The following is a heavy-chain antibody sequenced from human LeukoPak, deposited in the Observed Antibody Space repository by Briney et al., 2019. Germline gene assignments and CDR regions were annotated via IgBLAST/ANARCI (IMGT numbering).Heavy chain of an antibody. J-gene: IGHJ4*02. CDR1: GFTFSSYG. D-gene: IGHD4-17*01. Sequence: PGGSLRLSCAASGFTFSSYGMSWVRQAPGKGLEWVSAISGSGGSTYYADSVKGRFTISRDNSKNTLYLQMNSLRAEDTAVYYCARRRRSVNGDPRDYFDYWGQGTLVTVSS. CDR3: ARRRRSVNGDPRDYFDY. CDR2: ISGSGGST. V-gene: IGHV3-23*01.